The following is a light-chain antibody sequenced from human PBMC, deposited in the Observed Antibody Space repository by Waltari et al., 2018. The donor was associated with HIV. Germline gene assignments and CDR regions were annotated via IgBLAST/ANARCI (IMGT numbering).Light chain of an antibody. J-gene: IGLJ2*01. CDR2: DVS. V-gene: IGLV2-18*02. CDR3: SSFTTSITVV. Sequence: QSALTQPPSVSGSLGPSVTISCPGTSSDVGNYNEVSWYQQSPGTAPKLMIYDVSNRPSGVPDRFSGSKSGNTASLTISGLQAEDEADYYCSSFTTSITVVFGGGTKLTVL. CDR1: SSDVGNYNE.